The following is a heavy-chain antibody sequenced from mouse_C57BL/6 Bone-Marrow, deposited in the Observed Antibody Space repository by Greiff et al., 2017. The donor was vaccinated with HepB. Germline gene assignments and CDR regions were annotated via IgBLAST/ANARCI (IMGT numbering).Heavy chain of an antibody. J-gene: IGHJ1*03. Sequence: QVQLKESGAELARPGASVKLSCKASGYTFTSYGISWVKQSTGQGLEWIGEIYPRSGNTYYNEKFKGKATLTADKSSSTAYMELRSLTSEDSAVYFCAILYYYGSSYPYWYFDVWGTGTTVTVSS. CDR3: AILYYYGSSYPYWYFDV. CDR1: GYTFTSYG. D-gene: IGHD1-1*01. V-gene: IGHV1-81*01. CDR2: IYPRSGNT.